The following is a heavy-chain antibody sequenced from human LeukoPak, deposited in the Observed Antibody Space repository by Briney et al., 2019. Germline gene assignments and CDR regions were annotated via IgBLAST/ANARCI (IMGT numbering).Heavy chain of an antibody. CDR1: GFTFSSYA. CDR3: ARGPPYIVVVTAIGFFDS. V-gene: IGHV3-30*04. Sequence: PGGSLRLSCAASGFTFSSYAMHWVRQAPGKGLEWVAVVSYDGSNKYYADSVKGRFTISRDNSKNTLYLQMNSLRAEDTAVYYCARGPPYIVVVTAIGFFDSWGQGTLVTVSS. CDR2: VSYDGSNK. J-gene: IGHJ4*02. D-gene: IGHD2-21*02.